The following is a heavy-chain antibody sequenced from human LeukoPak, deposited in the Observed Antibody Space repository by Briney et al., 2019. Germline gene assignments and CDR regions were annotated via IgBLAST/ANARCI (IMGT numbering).Heavy chain of an antibody. CDR2: IYYSGST. V-gene: IGHV4-39*07. CDR1: GGSISSSSYY. J-gene: IGHJ5*02. D-gene: IGHD6-13*01. CDR3: ARAAGSTGGWFDP. Sequence: SETLSLTCTVSGGSISSSSYYWGWIRQPPGKGLEWIGSIYYSGSTYYNPSLKSRVTISVDTSKNQFSLKLSSVTAADTAVYYCARAAGSTGGWFDPWGQGTLVTVSS.